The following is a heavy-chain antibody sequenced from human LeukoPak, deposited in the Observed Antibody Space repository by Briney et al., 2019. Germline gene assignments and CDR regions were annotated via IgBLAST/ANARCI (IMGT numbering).Heavy chain of an antibody. D-gene: IGHD3-22*01. V-gene: IGHV3-30*18. CDR2: ISYDGSNK. CDR1: GFTFSSYG. Sequence: GGSLRLSCAASGFTFSSYGMHWVRQAPGKGLEWVAVISYDGSNKYYADSVKGRFTISRDNSKNTLYLQMNSLRAEDTAVYYCAKDPFDYYDSSGYYFDYWGQGTLVTVSS. CDR3: AKDPFDYYDSSGYYFDY. J-gene: IGHJ4*02.